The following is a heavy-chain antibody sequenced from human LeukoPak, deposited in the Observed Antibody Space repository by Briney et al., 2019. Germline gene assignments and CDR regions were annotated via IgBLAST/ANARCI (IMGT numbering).Heavy chain of an antibody. CDR2: ISGGGTT. V-gene: IGHV3-23*01. Sequence: PGGSLRLSCAASGFTFSSYATNWVRQAPGKGLEWVSAISGGGTTYYADSVKGRFTISRDNSKNTLFLQMNSLRAEDTAVYYCAKDREGLSSGYDLEYFDYWGQGTLVTVSS. CDR3: AKDREGLSSGYDLEYFDY. CDR1: GFTFSSYA. D-gene: IGHD5-12*01. J-gene: IGHJ4*02.